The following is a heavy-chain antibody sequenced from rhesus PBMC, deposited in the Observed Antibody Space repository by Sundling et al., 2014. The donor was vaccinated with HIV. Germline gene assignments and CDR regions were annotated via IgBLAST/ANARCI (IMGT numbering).Heavy chain of an antibody. D-gene: IGHD5-12*01. V-gene: IGHV4-165*01. CDR2: IGGSSVST. Sequence: QLQLQESGPGLVKPSETLSLTCAVSGGSISGYYWNWLRQPPGKGLECIGYIGGSSVSTYYNPSLKSRVTISTDTSKNQFSLRLTSATVADTAVYYCARPREYRYNYDYWGQGLLVTVSS. J-gene: IGHJ4*01. CDR1: GGSISGYY. CDR3: ARPREYRYNYDY.